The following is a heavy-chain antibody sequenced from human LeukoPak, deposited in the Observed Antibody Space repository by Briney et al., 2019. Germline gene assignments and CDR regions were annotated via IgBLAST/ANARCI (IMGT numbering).Heavy chain of an antibody. V-gene: IGHV4-34*01. J-gene: IGHJ4*02. CDR1: GGSFSGYY. D-gene: IGHD3-22*01. Sequence: PSETLSLTCAVYGGSFSGYYWSWIRQPPGKGLEWIGKINHSGSTNYNPSLKSRVTISVDTSKNQFSLKLSSVTAADTAVYYCARENYYDSSGFLDWGQGTLVTVSS. CDR2: INHSGST. CDR3: ARENYYDSSGFLD.